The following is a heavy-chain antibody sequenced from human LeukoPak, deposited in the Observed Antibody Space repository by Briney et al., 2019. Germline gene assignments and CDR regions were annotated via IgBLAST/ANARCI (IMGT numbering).Heavy chain of an antibody. J-gene: IGHJ5*02. CDR2: INTDNGNT. CDR1: GYAFNTYG. Sequence: ASVKVSCKASGYAFNTYGISWVRQAPGQRPEWMGCINTDNGNTKYAQKFQGRVTMTTDTSTSTAYMELSSLRSDDTAVYYCARKGCTGDCYRFDPWGQGTLVTVSS. D-gene: IGHD2-21*02. V-gene: IGHV1-18*01. CDR3: ARKGCTGDCYRFDP.